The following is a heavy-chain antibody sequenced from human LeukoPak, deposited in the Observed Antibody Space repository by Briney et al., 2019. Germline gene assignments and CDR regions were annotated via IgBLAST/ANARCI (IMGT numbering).Heavy chain of an antibody. CDR2: IYYSGST. J-gene: IGHJ4*02. CDR1: GGSISSYY. D-gene: IGHD6-13*01. V-gene: IGHV4-59*01. Sequence: SETLSLTCTVSGGSISSYYWSWIRQPPGKGLEWIGYIYYSGSTNYNPSLRSRVTISVDTSKNQFSLKLSSVTAADTAVYYCARDQRSSRCLDYWGQGTLVTVSS. CDR3: ARDQRSSRCLDY.